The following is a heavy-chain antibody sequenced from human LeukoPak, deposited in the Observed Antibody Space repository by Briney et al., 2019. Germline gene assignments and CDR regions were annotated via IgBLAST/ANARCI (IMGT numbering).Heavy chain of an antibody. D-gene: IGHD1-14*01. CDR3: ARGNPEYYYYGMDV. J-gene: IGHJ6*02. CDR2: MNPNSGNT. Sequence: ASVKVSCKASGYTFTSYDINWVRQATGQGLEWMGWMNPNSGNTGYAQKFQGRVTMTRNTSISIAYMELSSLRSEDTAVYYCARGNPEYYYYGMDVWGQGTTVTVSS. V-gene: IGHV1-8*01. CDR1: GYTFTSYD.